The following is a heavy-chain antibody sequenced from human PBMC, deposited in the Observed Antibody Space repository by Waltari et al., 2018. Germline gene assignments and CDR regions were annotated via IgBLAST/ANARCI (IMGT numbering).Heavy chain of an antibody. J-gene: IGHJ4*02. CDR1: GYTFNGYY. CDR3: AREAYCSSTSCYYLQ. Sequence: QVQLVQSGAEVKKPGASVKVSCKASGYTFNGYYMHWVRQAPGQGLEWMGWINPNSGGTNYAQKFQGRVTMTRDTSISTAYMELSRLRSDDTAVYYCAREAYCSSTSCYYLQWGQGTLVTVSS. V-gene: IGHV1-2*02. D-gene: IGHD2-2*01. CDR2: INPNSGGT.